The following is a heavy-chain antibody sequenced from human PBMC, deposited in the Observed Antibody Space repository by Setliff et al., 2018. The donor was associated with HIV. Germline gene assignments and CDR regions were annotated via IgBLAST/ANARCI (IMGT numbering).Heavy chain of an antibody. J-gene: IGHJ4*02. CDR1: GFTFSSYS. CDR2: ISSSSSTI. V-gene: IGHV3-48*01. CDR3: AREGIAAAGSYSYGFGQIDY. D-gene: IGHD6-13*01. Sequence: GGSLRLSCAASGFTFSSYSINWVRQAPGKGLEWVSYISSSSSTIYYADSVKGRFTISRVNAKNSLYLQMNSRRAEDTAVYYCAREGIAAAGSYSYGFGQIDYGGQGTLVTVSS.